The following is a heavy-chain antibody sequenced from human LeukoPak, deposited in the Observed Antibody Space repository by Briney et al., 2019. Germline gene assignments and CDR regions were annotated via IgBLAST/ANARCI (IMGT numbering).Heavy chain of an antibody. CDR3: ARLPRRWTQGKTFDY. D-gene: IGHD3/OR15-3a*01. J-gene: IGHJ4*02. CDR2: INHSGST. Sequence: NTSETLSLTCAVYGGSFSGYYWSWIRQPPGKGLEWIGEINHSGSTNYNPSLKSRVTISVDTSKNQFSLKLSSMTAADTAVYYCARLPRRWTQGKTFDYWGQGTLVTVSS. V-gene: IGHV4-34*01. CDR1: GGSFSGYY.